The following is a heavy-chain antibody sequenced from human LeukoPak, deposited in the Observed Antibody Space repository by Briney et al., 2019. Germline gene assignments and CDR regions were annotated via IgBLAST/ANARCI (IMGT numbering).Heavy chain of an antibody. Sequence: GGSLRLCCAAAGFSLSSYSRNWVRQAPGKGLEWVSSISSSSSYIYYADSVKGRFTISRDNAKNSLYLQMNSLRAGDTAVYYCAREVTYYYDSSGYLSDYWGQGTLVTVSS. J-gene: IGHJ4*02. CDR1: GFSLSSYS. CDR3: AREVTYYYDSSGYLSDY. CDR2: ISSSSSYI. V-gene: IGHV3-21*01. D-gene: IGHD3-22*01.